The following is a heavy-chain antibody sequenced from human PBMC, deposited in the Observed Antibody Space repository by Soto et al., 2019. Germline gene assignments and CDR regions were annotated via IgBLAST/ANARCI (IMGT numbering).Heavy chain of an antibody. J-gene: IGHJ3*02. D-gene: IGHD4-17*01. Sequence: PGGSLRLSCAASGFTFSDYYMSWIRQAPGKGLEWVSYISSSGSTIYYADSVKGRFTISRDNAKNSLYLQMNSLRAEDTAVYYCAADPSDYGDYGAFDIWGQGTMVTVSS. V-gene: IGHV3-11*01. CDR2: ISSSGSTI. CDR1: GFTFSDYY. CDR3: AADPSDYGDYGAFDI.